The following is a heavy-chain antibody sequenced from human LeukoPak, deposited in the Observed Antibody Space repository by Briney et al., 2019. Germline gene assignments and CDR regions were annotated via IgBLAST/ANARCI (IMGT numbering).Heavy chain of an antibody. CDR2: INHGGST. CDR3: ARSPYMEQLEFDY. CDR1: GGSFSGYY. Sequence: SETLSLTCAVYGGSFSGYYWSWIRQPPGKGLEWIGEINHGGSTNYNPSLKSRVTISVDTSKNQFSLKLSSVTAADTAVYYCARSPYMEQLEFDYWGQGTLVTVSS. D-gene: IGHD6-13*01. J-gene: IGHJ4*02. V-gene: IGHV4-34*01.